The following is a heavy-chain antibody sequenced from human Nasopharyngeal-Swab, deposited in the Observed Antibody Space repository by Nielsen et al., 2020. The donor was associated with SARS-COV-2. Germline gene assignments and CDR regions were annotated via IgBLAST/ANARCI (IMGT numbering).Heavy chain of an antibody. J-gene: IGHJ4*02. V-gene: IGHV1-18*01. CDR2: ISAYNGNT. Sequence: ASVKVSCKASGGTFSSYGISWVRQAPGQGLEWMGWISAYNGNTNYAQKLQGRVTMTTDTSTSTAYVELRSLRSDDTAVYYCARYESRAELYYFDYWGQGTLVTVSS. CDR3: ARYESRAELYYFDY. CDR1: GGTFSSYG. D-gene: IGHD1-26*01.